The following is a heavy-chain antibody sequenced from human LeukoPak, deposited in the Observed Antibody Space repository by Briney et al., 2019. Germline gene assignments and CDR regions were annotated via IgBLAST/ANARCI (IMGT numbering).Heavy chain of an antibody. CDR2: IKQDGSEK. J-gene: IGHJ6*03. V-gene: IGHV3-7*01. Sequence: GGSLRLSCAASGFTVSTNYMSWVRQAPGKGLEWVANIKQDGSEKYYVDSVKGRFTISRDNAKNSLYLQMNSLRAEDTAVYYCARDSLAYCGGDCYPYYYYYYMDVWGKGTTVTVSS. CDR1: GFTVSTNY. CDR3: ARDSLAYCGGDCYPYYYYYYMDV. D-gene: IGHD2-21*02.